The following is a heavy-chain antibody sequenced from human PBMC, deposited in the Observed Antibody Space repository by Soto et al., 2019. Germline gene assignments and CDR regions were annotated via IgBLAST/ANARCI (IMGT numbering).Heavy chain of an antibody. V-gene: IGHV1-69*13. CDR1: GGTFSSYA. D-gene: IGHD2-2*01. CDR3: ARDRGAVVVPAATYYYGMDV. J-gene: IGHJ6*02. CDR2: IIPIFGTA. Sequence: SVKVSCKASGGTFSSYAISWVRQAPGQGLEWMGGIIPIFGTANYAQKFQGRVTITADESTSTAYMELSSLRSEDTAVYYCARDRGAVVVPAATYYYGMDVWGQGTTVTVSS.